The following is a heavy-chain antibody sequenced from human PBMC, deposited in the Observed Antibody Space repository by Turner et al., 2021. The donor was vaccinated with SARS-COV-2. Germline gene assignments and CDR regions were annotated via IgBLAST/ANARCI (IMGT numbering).Heavy chain of an antibody. D-gene: IGHD3-22*01. CDR1: GFTFSSYG. Sequence: QVQLVESGGGVVQPGRSLTLSCAASGFTFSSYGMNWVRQAPGKGLEWVAVIWYDGSNRYYADSLKSRFTISRDNSKNTLYLQMNSLRAEDTAVYYCARDGSGYYDSSGYFDHWGQGTLVTVSS. J-gene: IGHJ4*02. CDR3: ARDGSGYYDSSGYFDH. V-gene: IGHV3-33*01. CDR2: IWYDGSNR.